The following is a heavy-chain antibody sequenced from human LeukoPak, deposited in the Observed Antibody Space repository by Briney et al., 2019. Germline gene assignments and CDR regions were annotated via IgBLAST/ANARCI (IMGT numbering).Heavy chain of an antibody. CDR2: INPNSGGT. J-gene: IGHJ3*02. D-gene: IGHD3-22*01. CDR3: ARGHYYDSSGYSVTFDI. Sequence: GASVKVSCKASGYTFTGYYMHWVRQAPGQGLEWTGWINPNSGGTNYAQQFQGRVTMTRDTSISTAYMELSRLRSDDTAVYYCARGHYYDSSGYSVTFDIWGQGTMVTVSS. CDR1: GYTFTGYY. V-gene: IGHV1-2*02.